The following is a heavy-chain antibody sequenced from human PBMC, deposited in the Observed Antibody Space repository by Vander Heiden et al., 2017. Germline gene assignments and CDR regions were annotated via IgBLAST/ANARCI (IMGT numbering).Heavy chain of an antibody. CDR2: ISSGSGGDT. J-gene: IGHJ3*02. CDR3: AKHTDFWSGYYTSGAFDI. CDR1: GFTFSSSA. D-gene: IGHD3-3*01. V-gene: IGHV3-23*01. Sequence: EVPLLESGGGLVQPGGSLRLSCAAPGFTFSSSAMSLVRQAPGKALEWVSSISSGSGGDTFYADSVKGRYTISRDNPKNTLYLQMNSLRDEDTAVYYCAKHTDFWSGYYTSGAFDIWGQGTMVTVSS.